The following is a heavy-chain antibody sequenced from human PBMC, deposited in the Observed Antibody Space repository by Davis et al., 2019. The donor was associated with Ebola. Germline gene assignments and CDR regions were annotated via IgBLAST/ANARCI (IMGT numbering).Heavy chain of an antibody. J-gene: IGHJ4*02. V-gene: IGHV4-34*01. CDR2: VDQSGNS. CDR1: GLNVETNF. D-gene: IGHD3-10*01. Sequence: PGGSLRLSCAASGLNVETNFIHWVRQTPGKGLQWLGEVDQSGNSKDNPSLKGRVTISVDTSKKEFSLKLASVTAADTGVYYCVRGRRASFICETSGYISRYYFDFWGQGTPVTVSS. CDR3: VRGRRASFICETSGYISRYYFDF.